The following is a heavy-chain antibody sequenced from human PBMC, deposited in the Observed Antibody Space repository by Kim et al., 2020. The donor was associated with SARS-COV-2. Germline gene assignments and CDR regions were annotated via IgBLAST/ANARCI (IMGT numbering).Heavy chain of an antibody. D-gene: IGHD1-1*01. CDR2: INAGNGNT. Sequence: ASVKVSCKASGYTFTSYAMHWVRQAPGQRLEWMGWINAGNGNTKYSQKFQGRVTITRDTSASTDYMELSRLRSEDTAVYYCARIYGTGTHDAFAIWGQGTMVTVSS. CDR1: GYTFTSYA. CDR3: ARIYGTGTHDAFAI. V-gene: IGHV1-3*01. J-gene: IGHJ3*02.